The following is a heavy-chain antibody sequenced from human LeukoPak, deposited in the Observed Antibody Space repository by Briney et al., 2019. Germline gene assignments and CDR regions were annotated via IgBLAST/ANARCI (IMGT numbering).Heavy chain of an antibody. CDR2: IYSGGTT. V-gene: IGHV3-66*01. CDR1: GFTVSSNY. D-gene: IGHD2-2*01. CDR3: ARDVPTDY. Sequence: GGSLRLSCAASGFTVSSNYMSWVRQAPGKGLEWVSVIYSGGTTYYAGSVKGRFTISRDNSKNTLYLQMNSLRAEDTAVYYCARDVPTDYWGQGTLVTVSS. J-gene: IGHJ4*02.